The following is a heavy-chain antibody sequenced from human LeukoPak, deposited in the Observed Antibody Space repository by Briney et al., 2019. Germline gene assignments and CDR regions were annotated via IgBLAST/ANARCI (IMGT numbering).Heavy chain of an antibody. J-gene: IGHJ4*02. CDR3: ARDARVSSTSCPGY. CDR2: ISSSSSYI. CDR1: GFTFSSYS. Sequence: GGSPRLSCAASGFTFSSYSMNWVRQAPGKGLEWVSSISSSSSYIYYADSVKGRFTISRDNAKNSLYLQMNSLRAEDTAVYYCARDARVSSTSCPGYWGQGTLVTVSS. D-gene: IGHD2-2*01. V-gene: IGHV3-21*01.